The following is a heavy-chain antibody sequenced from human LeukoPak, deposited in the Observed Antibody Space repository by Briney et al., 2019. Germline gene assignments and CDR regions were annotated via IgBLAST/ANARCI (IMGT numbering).Heavy chain of an antibody. CDR2: ISTKNGYT. Sequence: ASVRVSCKASGYTFTDYLINWVRQAPGQGLEWVGSISTKNGYTKLAQKFQGRVAMTKDTSANTIYMDLKSLTFDDTAVYYCAREELWFGEFPFDNWGQGTLVSVSS. D-gene: IGHD3-10*01. CDR1: GYTFTDYL. J-gene: IGHJ4*02. V-gene: IGHV1-18*01. CDR3: AREELWFGEFPFDN.